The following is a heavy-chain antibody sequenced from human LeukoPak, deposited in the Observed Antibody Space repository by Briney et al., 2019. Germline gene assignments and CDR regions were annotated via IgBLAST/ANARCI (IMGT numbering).Heavy chain of an antibody. CDR3: ARDLTVVPAAIPSPPDY. CDR1: GFIFNDYA. J-gene: IGHJ4*02. Sequence: PGGSLRLSCATSGFIFNDYAMAWVRQAPGKGLEWVSSISSSSSYIYYADSVKGRFTISRDNAKNSLYLQMNSLRAEDTAVYYCARDLTVVPAAIPSPPDYWGQGTLVTVSS. CDR2: ISSSSSYI. V-gene: IGHV3-21*01. D-gene: IGHD2-2*02.